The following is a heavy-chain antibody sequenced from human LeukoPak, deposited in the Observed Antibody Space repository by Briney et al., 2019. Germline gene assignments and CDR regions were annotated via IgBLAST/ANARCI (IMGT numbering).Heavy chain of an antibody. V-gene: IGHV4-38-2*01. CDR2: IYHSGST. CDR1: GYSISSGYY. CDR3: ASLWFGEPSSFDY. J-gene: IGHJ4*02. D-gene: IGHD3-10*01. Sequence: PSETLSLTCAVSGYSISSGYYWGWIRQPPGKGLEWIGSIYHSGSTHYNPPLKSRVTISVDTSKNQFSLKLSSVTAADTAVYYCASLWFGEPSSFDYWGQGTLVTVSS.